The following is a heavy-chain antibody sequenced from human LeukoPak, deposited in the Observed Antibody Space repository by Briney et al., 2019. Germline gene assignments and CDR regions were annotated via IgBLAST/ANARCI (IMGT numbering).Heavy chain of an antibody. CDR2: IYYSGST. J-gene: IGHJ3*02. V-gene: IGHV4-30-4*01. CDR1: GGSISSGDYY. CDR3: ARGSWLDYYGSSDAFDI. Sequence: SQTLSLTCTVSGGSISSGDYYWSWIRQPPGKGLEWIGYIYYSGSTYYNPSLKSRVTISVDTSKNQFSLKLSSVTAADTVVYYCARGSWLDYYGSSDAFDIWGQGTMVTVSS. D-gene: IGHD3-10*01.